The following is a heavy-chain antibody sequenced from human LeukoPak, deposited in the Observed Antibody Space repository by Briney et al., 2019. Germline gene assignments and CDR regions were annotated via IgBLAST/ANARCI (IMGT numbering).Heavy chain of an antibody. Sequence: GESLKISCKGSGYRFTSYWIGWVRQMPGKGLEWMGIIYPGDSDTRHSPSFQGQVTISADKSISTAYLQWTSLKASDTAMYYCARAGYYGSGSYYGDYWGQGTLVTVSS. CDR2: IYPGDSDT. J-gene: IGHJ4*02. CDR3: ARAGYYGSGSYYGDY. CDR1: GYRFTSYW. V-gene: IGHV5-51*01. D-gene: IGHD3-10*01.